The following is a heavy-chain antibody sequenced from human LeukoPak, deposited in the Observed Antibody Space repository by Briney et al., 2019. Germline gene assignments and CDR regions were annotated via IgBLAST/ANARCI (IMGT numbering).Heavy chain of an antibody. V-gene: IGHV3-23*01. CDR2: ISGSGGTT. Sequence: LGRSLRLSCAVSGITLSNYGMSWVRQAPGKGLEWVAGISGSGGTTNYADSGKGRFTISRDNRKNTLYLQMNSLRVEDTAVYFCAKRGVVIRVILVGFHKEAYYFDSWGQGALVTVSS. CDR1: GITLSNYG. D-gene: IGHD3-10*01. CDR3: AKRGVVIRVILVGFHKEAYYFDS. J-gene: IGHJ4*02.